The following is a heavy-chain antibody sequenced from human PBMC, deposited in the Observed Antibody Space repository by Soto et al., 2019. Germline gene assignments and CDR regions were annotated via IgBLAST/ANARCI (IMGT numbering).Heavy chain of an antibody. Sequence: GSLRLSCAASGFTFSSYSMNWVRQAPGKGLEWVSYISSSSSTIYYADSVKGRFTISRDNAKNSLYLQMNSLRDEDTAVYYCARQKLGDFWREQYYYGMDVWGQGTTVTVSS. J-gene: IGHJ6*02. CDR1: GFTFSSYS. D-gene: IGHD3-3*01. CDR2: ISSSSSTI. CDR3: ARQKLGDFWREQYYYGMDV. V-gene: IGHV3-48*02.